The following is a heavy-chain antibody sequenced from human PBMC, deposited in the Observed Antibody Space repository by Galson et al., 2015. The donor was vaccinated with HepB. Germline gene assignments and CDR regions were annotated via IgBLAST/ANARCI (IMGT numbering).Heavy chain of an antibody. D-gene: IGHD4-17*01. CDR3: ASDTSGDYRGGSNYFDY. CDR2: IAYDGTTK. CDR1: GFTFSGYA. J-gene: IGHJ4*02. Sequence: SLRLSCAASGFTFSGYAMHWVRQAPGKGLEWVAVIAYDGTTKYYADSVKGRFTISRDNSKNTLYLQMNSLRAEDAAVYYCASDTSGDYRGGSNYFDYWGQGTLVTVSS. V-gene: IGHV3-30-3*01.